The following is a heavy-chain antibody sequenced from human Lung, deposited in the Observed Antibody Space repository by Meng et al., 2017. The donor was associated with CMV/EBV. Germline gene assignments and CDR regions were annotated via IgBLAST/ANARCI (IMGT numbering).Heavy chain of an antibody. CDR1: SFXFSCYW. CDR2: IKQDGNEK. CDR3: ARGMRVGAITYYYYGMDV. D-gene: IGHD1-26*01. Sequence: GGSXRLXXXXSSFXFSCYWMSWVRQAPGKGLEWVANIKQDGNEKYYVDSVKGRFTISRDNAKNSLYLQMNSLRAEDTAVYYCARGMRVGAITYYYYGMDVWXQGTXVXVSS. J-gene: IGHJ6*02. V-gene: IGHV3-7*01.